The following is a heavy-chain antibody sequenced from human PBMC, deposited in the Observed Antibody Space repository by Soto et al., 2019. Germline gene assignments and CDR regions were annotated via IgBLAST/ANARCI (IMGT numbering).Heavy chain of an antibody. D-gene: IGHD3-22*01. V-gene: IGHV4-59*12. Sequence: PSETLSLTCTVSGGSINNYYWNWIRQPPGKGLEWIGYIYYSGSTNYNPSLKSRVTISVDTSKNQFSLKLNSVTAADTAVYYCAREIVVSARWFDPWGQGTLVTVSS. CDR1: GGSINNYY. CDR2: IYYSGST. J-gene: IGHJ5*02. CDR3: AREIVVSARWFDP.